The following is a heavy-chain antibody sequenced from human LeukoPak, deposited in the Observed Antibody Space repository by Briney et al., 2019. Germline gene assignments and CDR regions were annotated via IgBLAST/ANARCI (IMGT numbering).Heavy chain of an antibody. J-gene: IGHJ4*02. D-gene: IGHD2-8*02. CDR1: DGSFNNYY. V-gene: IGHV4-59*06. CDR3: AKGVAWSSSYFDY. Sequence: SETLSLTCVVYDGSFNNYYWNWIRQPPGKGLEWIGYIYYSGSTYYNPSLKSRVTISVDTSKNQFSLKLSSVTAADTAVYYCAKGVAWSSSYFDYWGQGTLVTVSS. CDR2: IYYSGST.